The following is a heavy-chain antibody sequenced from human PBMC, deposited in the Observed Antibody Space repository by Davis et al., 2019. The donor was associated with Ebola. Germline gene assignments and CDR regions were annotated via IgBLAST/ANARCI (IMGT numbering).Heavy chain of an antibody. CDR3: ARRTDYDFWSGSSHDFDL. D-gene: IGHD3-3*01. CDR1: GYSISSGYY. J-gene: IGHJ4*02. CDR2: IYYSGSA. V-gene: IGHV4-38-2*02. Sequence: MPSETLSLTCTVSGYSISSGYYWGWSRQPPGKGLEWIGTIYYSGSAFYNPSLKSRATISVDTSKNQFSLKLSSVTAADTAVYFCARRTDYDFWSGSSHDFDLWGQGTLVTVSS.